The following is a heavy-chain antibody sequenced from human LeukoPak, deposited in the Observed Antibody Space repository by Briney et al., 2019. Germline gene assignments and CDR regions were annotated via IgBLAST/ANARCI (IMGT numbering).Heavy chain of an antibody. Sequence: ASVKVSCKTSGYSFTNYGLNWVRQAPGQGLEWMGWINTNTGNPTYAQGFTGRFVFSLDTSVSTAYLQLTSLKAEDTAVYYCARYSTGESPYYFDYWGQGTLVTVSS. D-gene: IGHD3-16*01. CDR2: INTNTGNP. CDR3: ARYSTGESPYYFDY. V-gene: IGHV7-4-1*02. J-gene: IGHJ4*02. CDR1: GYSFTNYG.